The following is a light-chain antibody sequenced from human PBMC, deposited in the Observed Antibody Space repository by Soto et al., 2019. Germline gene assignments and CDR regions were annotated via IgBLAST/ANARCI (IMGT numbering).Light chain of an antibody. CDR2: GVS. J-gene: IGKJ3*01. Sequence: EIVMTQSPATLSVSPGERVTLSCRASQSVSSSLAWYQQKPGQGPRLLVSGVSTRATGIPARFSGSGSGTDFTLTISSLQSEDFAVYYCQQYNNWPFTFGPGTKVDI. CDR1: QSVSSS. CDR3: QQYNNWPFT. V-gene: IGKV3-15*01.